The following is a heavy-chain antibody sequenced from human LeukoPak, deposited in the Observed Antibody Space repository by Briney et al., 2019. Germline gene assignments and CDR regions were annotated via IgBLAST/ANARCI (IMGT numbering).Heavy chain of an antibody. CDR1: GYTFTSYG. V-gene: IGHV1-18*01. CDR3: ASLGQGYSYGGS. J-gene: IGHJ4*02. D-gene: IGHD5-18*01. Sequence: ASVKVSCKASGYTFTSYGISWVRQAPGQGLEWMGWISAYNGNTNYAQKLQGRVTMTTDASTSTAYMELRSLRSDDTAVYYCASLGQGYSYGGSWGQGTLVTVSS. CDR2: ISAYNGNT.